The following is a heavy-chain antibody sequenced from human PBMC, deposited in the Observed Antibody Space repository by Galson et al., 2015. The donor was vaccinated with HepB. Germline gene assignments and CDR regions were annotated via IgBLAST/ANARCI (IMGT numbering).Heavy chain of an antibody. CDR1: GFTFSSYG. Sequence: SLRLSCAASGFTFSSYGMHWVRQAPGKGLEWVAVIWYDGSNKYYADSVKGRFTISRDNSKNTLYLQMNSLRAEGTAVYYCARGGPRPYSSGWGGIDYWGQGTLVTVSS. V-gene: IGHV3-33*01. CDR2: IWYDGSNK. D-gene: IGHD6-19*01. CDR3: ARGGPRPYSSGWGGIDY. J-gene: IGHJ4*02.